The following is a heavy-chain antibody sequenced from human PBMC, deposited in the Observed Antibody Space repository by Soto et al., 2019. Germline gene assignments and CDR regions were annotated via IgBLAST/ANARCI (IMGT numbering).Heavy chain of an antibody. CDR2: ILPMLHTT. V-gene: IGHV1-69*08. CDR3: AREGYTSSSTHSFLDS. CDR1: GYSFTDYH. Sequence: ASVKVSCKASGYSFTDYHIHWVRQAPGQGLEWMGRILPMLHTTNYAQKFQDRLTITADTSTNTAYMDLRSLRSEDTAVYFCAREGYTSSSTHSFLDSWGQGTLVTVSS. D-gene: IGHD6-6*01. J-gene: IGHJ4*02.